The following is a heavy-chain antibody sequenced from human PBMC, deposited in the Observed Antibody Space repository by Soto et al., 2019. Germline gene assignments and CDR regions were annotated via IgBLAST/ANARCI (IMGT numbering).Heavy chain of an antibody. CDR2: IRPNNGNT. J-gene: IGHJ4*02. CDR1: GYTFSIYG. Sequence: QVQLVQSGAEVKKPGASVKVSCKASGYTFSIYGINWVRQAPGQGLEWMGWIRPNNGNTKYAQNLQGRVTMTTDTSTSTAYMELNSLRSDDTAVYYCVRDLDGSGSYYTDYWGPGTLVTVSS. V-gene: IGHV1-18*01. CDR3: VRDLDGSGSYYTDY. D-gene: IGHD3-10*01.